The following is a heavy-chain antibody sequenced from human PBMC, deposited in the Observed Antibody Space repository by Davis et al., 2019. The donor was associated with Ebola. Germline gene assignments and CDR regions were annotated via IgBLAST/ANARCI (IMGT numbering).Heavy chain of an antibody. CDR3: AREAVWRFDP. D-gene: IGHD3-16*01. J-gene: IGHJ5*02. V-gene: IGHV3-7*03. CDR1: GFSFSSHW. CDR2: IRQDGSEK. Sequence: GESLKISCAASGFSFSSHWMSWVRQAPGKGLEWVANIRQDGSEKHYVDPEKGRFTISRDNAKNSLYLQMNSLRAEDTAVYYCAREAVWRFDPWGQGTLVTVSS.